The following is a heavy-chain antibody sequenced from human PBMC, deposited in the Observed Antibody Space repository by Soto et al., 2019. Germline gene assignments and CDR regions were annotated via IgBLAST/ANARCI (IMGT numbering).Heavy chain of an antibody. CDR2: IYYSGST. D-gene: IGHD3-22*01. V-gene: IGHV4-39*01. Sequence: SETLSLTCTVSGGSISSSGYYWGWIRQPPGKGLEWIGSIYYSGSTYYNPSLKSRVTISVDTSKNQFSLKLSSVTAADTAVYYCARGVSDYYLFHLDYWGQGTLVTVSS. CDR1: GGSISSSGYY. J-gene: IGHJ4*02. CDR3: ARGVSDYYLFHLDY.